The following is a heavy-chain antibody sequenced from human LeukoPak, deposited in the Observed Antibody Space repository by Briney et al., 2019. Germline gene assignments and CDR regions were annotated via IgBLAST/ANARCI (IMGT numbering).Heavy chain of an antibody. CDR1: GFTFSSYA. Sequence: SGGSLRLSCAASGFTFSSYAMSWVRQAPGKGLEWVSAISGSGGSTYYADSVKGRFTISRDNSKNTLYLQVNSLRAEDTAVYYCAKDPSYSSSSGYWGQGTLVTVSS. CDR3: AKDPSYSSSSGY. D-gene: IGHD6-13*01. V-gene: IGHV3-23*01. CDR2: ISGSGGST. J-gene: IGHJ4*02.